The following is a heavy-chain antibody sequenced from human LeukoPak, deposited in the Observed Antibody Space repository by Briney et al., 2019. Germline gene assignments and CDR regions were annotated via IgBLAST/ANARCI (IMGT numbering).Heavy chain of an antibody. CDR2: ISDSGGST. J-gene: IGHJ6*02. CDR1: GFIFSNYA. CDR3: AKEIKSYYDILTGPTIHDYYSYYGMDV. Sequence: GGSLRLSCAASGFIFSNYAMSWVRQAPGKGLEWVSTISDSGGSTYYADSVKGRFTISRDNSNNTLYLQMNSLRAEDTAVYYCAKEIKSYYDILTGPTIHDYYSYYGMDVWGQGTTVTVSS. D-gene: IGHD3-9*01. V-gene: IGHV3-23*01.